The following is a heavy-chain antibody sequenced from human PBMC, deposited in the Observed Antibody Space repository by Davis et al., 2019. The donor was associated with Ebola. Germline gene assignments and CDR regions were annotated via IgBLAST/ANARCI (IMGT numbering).Heavy chain of an antibody. Sequence: SETLSLTCTVSGGSIASRSYYWGWIRQTPGKGLEWIGSVYYRGGTYYSPSLKSRVTISIDASETQFSLKLSSMTAADTVVYYCARGVAVSSHIDSWGQGTQVTVSS. V-gene: IGHV4-39*01. CDR3: ARGVAVSSHIDS. J-gene: IGHJ4*02. D-gene: IGHD6-19*01. CDR2: VYYRGGT. CDR1: GGSIASRSYY.